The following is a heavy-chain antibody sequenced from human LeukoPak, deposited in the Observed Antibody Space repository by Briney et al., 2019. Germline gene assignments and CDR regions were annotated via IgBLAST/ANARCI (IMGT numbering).Heavy chain of an antibody. Sequence: SETLSLTCTVSGASVSSGSYHWSWIRQPPGRGLEWIGYFFYSGSTDYNPSLKSRVTISLDTSKNRFSLKLNSVTAADTGLYYCARQSRQQLVLAFDIWGQGTMVTVSS. J-gene: IGHJ3*02. V-gene: IGHV4-61*01. CDR1: GASVSSGSYH. CDR3: ARQSRQQLVLAFDI. CDR2: FFYSGST. D-gene: IGHD6-13*01.